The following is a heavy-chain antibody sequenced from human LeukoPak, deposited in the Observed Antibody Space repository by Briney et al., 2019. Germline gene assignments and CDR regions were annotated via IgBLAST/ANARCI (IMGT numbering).Heavy chain of an antibody. CDR2: IYYSGST. J-gene: IGHJ4*02. CDR1: GGSISSTSYY. CDR3: ARYGEVDY. Sequence: SETLSLTCVVSGGSISSTSYYWGWIRQPPGKGLEWIGSIYYSGSTYYSPSLKSRVTISVDTSKNQFSLKLSSVAAADTAVYYCARYGEVDYWGQGTLVTVSS. V-gene: IGHV4-39*07. D-gene: IGHD4-17*01.